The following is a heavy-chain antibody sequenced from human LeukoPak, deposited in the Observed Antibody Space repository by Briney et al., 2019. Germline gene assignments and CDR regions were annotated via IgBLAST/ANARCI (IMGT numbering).Heavy chain of an antibody. V-gene: IGHV3-23*01. J-gene: IGHJ6*03. D-gene: IGHD2-2*01. CDR1: GFTFSSYA. Sequence: GGSLRLSCVASGFTFSSYAMSGVRQSPRKGLEWVSGVSGADGTTYYADSVKGRFTISRDNSKSTLYLQMNNLRAEDTAVYYCAKHWSYCSTTSCFFNYYYYYMDVWGKGTTVTVSS. CDR3: AKHWSYCSTTSCFFNYYYYYMDV. CDR2: VSGADGTT.